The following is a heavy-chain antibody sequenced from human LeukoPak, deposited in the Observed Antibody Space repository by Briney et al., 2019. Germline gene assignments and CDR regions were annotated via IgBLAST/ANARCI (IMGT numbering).Heavy chain of an antibody. Sequence: VASVKVSCKVSGYTLTELSMHWVRQAPGKGLEWMGGFDPEDGETIYAQKFQGRVTMTEDTSTDTAYMELSSLRSEDTAVYYCARDYRIAAAGTWVFDYWGQGTLVTVSS. CDR2: FDPEDGET. CDR1: GYTLTELS. J-gene: IGHJ4*02. CDR3: ARDYRIAAAGTWVFDY. V-gene: IGHV1-24*01. D-gene: IGHD6-13*01.